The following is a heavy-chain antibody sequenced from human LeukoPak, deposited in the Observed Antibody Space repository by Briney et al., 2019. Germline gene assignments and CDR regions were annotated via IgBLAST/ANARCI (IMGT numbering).Heavy chain of an antibody. J-gene: IGHJ4*02. Sequence: GGSLRLSCAASGFTFSSYGMHWVRQAPGKGLEWVAVISYDGSNKYYADSVKGRFTISRDNSKNTLYLQMNSLRAEDTAVYYCAKPRERYSYEDFDYWGQGTLVTVSS. CDR1: GFTFSSYG. D-gene: IGHD5-18*01. CDR2: ISYDGSNK. V-gene: IGHV3-30*18. CDR3: AKPRERYSYEDFDY.